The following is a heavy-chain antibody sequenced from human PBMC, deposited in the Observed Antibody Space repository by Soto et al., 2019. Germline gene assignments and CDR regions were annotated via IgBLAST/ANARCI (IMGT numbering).Heavy chain of an antibody. CDR2: INPNSGGT. CDR1: GYTFTGYY. CDR3: ARGHSLVTVAADAFDI. J-gene: IGHJ3*02. D-gene: IGHD5-18*01. Sequence: GASVKVSCKASGYTFTGYYMHWVRQAPGQGLKWMGWINPNSGGTNYAQKFQGWVTMTRDTSISTAYMELSRLRSDDTAVYYCARGHSLVTVAADAFDIWGQGTMVTVSS. V-gene: IGHV1-2*04.